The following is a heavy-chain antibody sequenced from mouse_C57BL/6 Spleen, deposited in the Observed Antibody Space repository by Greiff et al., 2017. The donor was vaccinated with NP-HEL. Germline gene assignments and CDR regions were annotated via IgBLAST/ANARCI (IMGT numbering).Heavy chain of an antibody. CDR2: INPSSGYT. CDR3: ARWGGGSSFDY. D-gene: IGHD1-1*02. Sequence: VKLMESGAELARPGASVKMSCKASGYTFTSYTMHWVKQRPGQGLEWIGYINPSSGYTKYNQKVKDKATLTADKSSSTAYMQLSSLTSEDSAVYYCARWGGGSSFDYWGQGTTLTVSS. CDR1: GYTFTSYT. J-gene: IGHJ2*01. V-gene: IGHV1-4*01.